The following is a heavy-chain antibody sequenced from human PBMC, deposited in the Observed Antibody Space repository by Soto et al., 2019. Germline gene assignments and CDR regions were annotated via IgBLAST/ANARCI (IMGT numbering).Heavy chain of an antibody. CDR2: ISGSGGST. CDR3: AKGVGYSYALNWFDP. Sequence: EVQLVESGGGLVQPGRSLRLSCAASGFTFDDYAMHWVRQAPGKGLEWVSAISGSGGSTYYADSVKGRFTISRDNSKNTLYLQMNSLRAEDTAVYYCAKGVGYSYALNWFDPWGQGTLVTVSS. J-gene: IGHJ5*02. CDR1: GFTFDDYA. D-gene: IGHD5-18*01. V-gene: IGHV3-23*04.